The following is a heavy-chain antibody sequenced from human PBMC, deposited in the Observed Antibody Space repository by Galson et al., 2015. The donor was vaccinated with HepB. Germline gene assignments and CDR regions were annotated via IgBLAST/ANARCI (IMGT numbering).Heavy chain of an antibody. V-gene: IGHV1-46*01. D-gene: IGHD4-11*01. CDR2: INPSGGST. CDR3: ARDEEQNSNYGRGSGYYYMDV. Sequence: SVKVSCKASGYTFTSYYMHWVRQAPGQGLEWMGIINPSGGSTSYAQKFQGRVTMTRDTSTSTVYMELSSLRSEDTAVYYCARDEEQNSNYGRGSGYYYMDVWGKGTTVTVSS. J-gene: IGHJ6*03. CDR1: GYTFTSYY.